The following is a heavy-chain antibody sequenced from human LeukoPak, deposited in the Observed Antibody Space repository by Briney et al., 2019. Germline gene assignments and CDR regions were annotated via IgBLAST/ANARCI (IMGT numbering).Heavy chain of an antibody. V-gene: IGHV5-51*01. Sequence: GESLKISCKASGYIFTSQVSGKVLEWMGIIYPGDSDGKYNPSFQRQFTISADKSIYTAYLQWSGLKASDTAMYYCAKERGYSLKFDYWGQGTLVTVSS. J-gene: IGHJ4*02. CDR3: AKERGYSLKFDY. CDR1: GYIFTS. D-gene: IGHD5-18*01. CDR2: IYPGDSDG.